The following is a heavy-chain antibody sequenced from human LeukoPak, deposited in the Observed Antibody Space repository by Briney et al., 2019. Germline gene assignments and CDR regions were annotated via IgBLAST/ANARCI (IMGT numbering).Heavy chain of an antibody. CDR2: ILQSGST. CDR3: XRAFPNIYGSGLHNWFDP. J-gene: IGHJ5*02. Sequence: PSETLSLTCTVSGGSIRSSNYYWAWIRQPPGKGLEWIGSILQSGSTFYNPSLESRITISVDTSKNQFSLKLSSVTAADTAIYXXXRAFPNIYGSGLHNWFDPWGQGTLVTVSS. CDR1: GGSIRSSNYY. D-gene: IGHD3-10*01. V-gene: IGHV4-39*01.